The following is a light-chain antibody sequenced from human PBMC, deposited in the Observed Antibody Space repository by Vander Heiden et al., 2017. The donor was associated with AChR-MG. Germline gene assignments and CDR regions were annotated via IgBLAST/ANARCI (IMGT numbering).Light chain of an antibody. CDR1: ETIDNS. J-gene: IGKJ4*01. V-gene: IGKV6-21*02. CDR2: FAS. CDR3: QQSRSFPLT. Sequence: EIVLTQSPDFQSVPPKEKVTITCRASETIDNSLHWYQQKAGQSPKLLIRFASQSISGVPSRFSGSRSGTEFTLTINSLEAEDAATYYCQQSRSFPLTFGGGTKVDIK.